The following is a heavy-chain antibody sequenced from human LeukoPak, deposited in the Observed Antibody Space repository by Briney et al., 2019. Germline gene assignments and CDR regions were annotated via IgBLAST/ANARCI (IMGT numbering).Heavy chain of an antibody. V-gene: IGHV3-23*01. CDR2: ISDSGDYT. J-gene: IGHJ4*02. D-gene: IGHD2-8*01. Sequence: GGSLRLSCAGSGCTFSSYAMSWVRQAPGQGLEWVSVISDSGDYTSYADSVRGRFTISRDNSRNTLYLQMISLRPEDTAVYYCAKDTSIGKYCTNGVCSPFDYWGQGTLVTVSS. CDR1: GCTFSSYA. CDR3: AKDTSIGKYCTNGVCSPFDY.